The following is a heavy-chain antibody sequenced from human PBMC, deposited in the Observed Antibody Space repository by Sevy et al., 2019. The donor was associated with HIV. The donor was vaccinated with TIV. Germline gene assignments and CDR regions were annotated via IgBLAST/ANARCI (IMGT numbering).Heavy chain of an antibody. Sequence: SETLSLTCTVSGCSITSLYWNWIRQPPGKGLEWISNIYYNGHSNYNPSLKRRVSLSIDTSKNQLSLRLSSVTAADTAMYYCAGENAWGRGYSWGQGTLVTVSS. V-gene: IGHV4-59*08. CDR3: AGENAWGRGYS. CDR2: IYYNGHS. D-gene: IGHD1-26*01. CDR1: GCSITSLY. J-gene: IGHJ4*02.